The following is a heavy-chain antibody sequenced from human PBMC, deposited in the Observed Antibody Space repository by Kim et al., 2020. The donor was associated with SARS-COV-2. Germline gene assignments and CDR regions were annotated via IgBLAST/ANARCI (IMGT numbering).Heavy chain of an antibody. CDR2: ISGSGGST. CDR3: AKGLSGWNDSPSPIDY. J-gene: IGHJ4*02. Sequence: GGSLRLSCAASGFTFSSYAMSWVRQAPGKGLEWVSAISGSGGSTYYADSVKGRFTISRDNSKNTLYLQMNSLRAEDTAVYYCAKGLSGWNDSPSPIDYWGQGTLVTVSS. D-gene: IGHD1-1*01. CDR1: GFTFSSYA. V-gene: IGHV3-23*01.